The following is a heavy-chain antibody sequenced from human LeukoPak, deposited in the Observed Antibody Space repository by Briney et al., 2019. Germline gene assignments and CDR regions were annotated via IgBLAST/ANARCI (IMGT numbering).Heavy chain of an antibody. J-gene: IGHJ4*02. D-gene: IGHD4-17*01. CDR2: IYYSGST. CDR3: ARGLTATTVTTLGKHFFDY. CDR1: GGSISSSSYY. V-gene: IGHV4-39*01. Sequence: PSETLSLTCTVSGGSISSSSYYWGWIRQPPGKGLEWIGSIYYSGSTYYNPSLKSRVTISVDTSKNQFSLKLSSVTAADTAVYYCARGLTATTVTTLGKHFFDYWGQGTLVTVSS.